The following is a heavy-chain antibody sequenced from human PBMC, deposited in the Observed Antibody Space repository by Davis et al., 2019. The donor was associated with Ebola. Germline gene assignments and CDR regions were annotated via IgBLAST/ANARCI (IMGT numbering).Heavy chain of an antibody. CDR1: GFTFSNYG. D-gene: IGHD1-26*01. Sequence: PGGSLRLSCAASGFTFSNYGMHWVRQAPDKGLEWVAFMRHDGSYIFYGDSVKGRFTISRDNAKNSLYLQMDSLRAEDTAMYYCGRDVSGSYDYWGQGTLVTVSS. V-gene: IGHV3-30*02. J-gene: IGHJ4*02. CDR2: MRHDGSYI. CDR3: GRDVSGSYDY.